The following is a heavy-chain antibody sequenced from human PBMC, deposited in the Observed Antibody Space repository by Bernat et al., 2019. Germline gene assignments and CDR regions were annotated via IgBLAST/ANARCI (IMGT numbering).Heavy chain of an antibody. CDR3: ARDLASSTFGVVSDA. CDR2: ISGSGGST. CDR1: GFTFSSYA. V-gene: IGHV3-23*01. Sequence: EVQLLESGGGLVQPGGSLRLSCAASGFTFSSYAMSWVRQAPGKGLEWVSAISGSGGSTYYADSVKGRFTISRDNAKNSLYLQMNSLRAEDTAVYYCARDLASSTFGVVSDAWGKGTTVTVSS. D-gene: IGHD3-3*01. J-gene: IGHJ6*04.